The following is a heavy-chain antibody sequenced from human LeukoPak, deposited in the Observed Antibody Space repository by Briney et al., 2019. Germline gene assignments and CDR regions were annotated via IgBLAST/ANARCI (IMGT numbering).Heavy chain of an antibody. CDR2: INGDGIAI. CDR1: GFSFSSHW. Sequence: WESLRLSFAGSGFSFSSHWLHWVRRVPGKGLEWVARINGDGIAINYADSVKGRFTISRDNAKNTVYLQMNSLRVEDTAVFYCARGGSPFYWGRGTPVTVSS. J-gene: IGHJ4*02. V-gene: IGHV3-74*01. D-gene: IGHD3-10*01. CDR3: ARGGSPFY.